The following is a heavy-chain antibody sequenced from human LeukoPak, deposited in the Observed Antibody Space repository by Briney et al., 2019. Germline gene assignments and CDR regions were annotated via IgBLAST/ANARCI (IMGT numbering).Heavy chain of an antibody. CDR2: TYYRSKWYN. Sequence: SQTLSLTCAISGDSVSSNSAAWNWIRQSPSRGLEWLGRTYYRSKWYNDYAVSVKSRITINPDTSKNQFSLQLNSVTPEDTAVYYCARGSGEYSSGWGLELNWFDPWGQGTLVTVSS. D-gene: IGHD6-19*01. V-gene: IGHV6-1*01. CDR1: GDSVSSNSAA. CDR3: ARGSGEYSSGWGLELNWFDP. J-gene: IGHJ5*02.